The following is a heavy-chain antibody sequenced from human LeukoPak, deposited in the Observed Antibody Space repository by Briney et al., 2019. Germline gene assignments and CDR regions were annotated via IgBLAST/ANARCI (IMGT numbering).Heavy chain of an antibody. CDR1: GYTFTSYG. CDR2: ISAYNGNT. CDR3: ARGRLSHCSSTSCYLGPAVW. Sequence: ASVKVSCKASGYTFTSYGISWVRQAPGQGREWMGWISAYNGNTNYAQKLQGRVTMTTDTSTSTAYMELRSLRSDDTAVYYCARGRLSHCSSTSCYLGPAVWWGQGTLVTVSS. J-gene: IGHJ4*02. D-gene: IGHD2-2*01. V-gene: IGHV1-18*01.